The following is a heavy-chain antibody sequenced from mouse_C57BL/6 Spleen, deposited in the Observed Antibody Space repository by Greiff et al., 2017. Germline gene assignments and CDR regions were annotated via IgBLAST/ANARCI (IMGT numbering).Heavy chain of an antibody. CDR2: FHPYNDDT. Sequence: QVQLQQSGAELVKPGASVKMSCKASGYTFTTYPIEWMKQNHGKSLEWIGNFHPYNDDTKYNEKFKGKATLTVEKSSSTVYLELSRLTSDDSAVYDCARQGYGSSDWYFDVWGTGTTVTVSS. J-gene: IGHJ1*03. D-gene: IGHD1-1*01. V-gene: IGHV1-47*01. CDR1: GYTFTTYP. CDR3: ARQGYGSSDWYFDV.